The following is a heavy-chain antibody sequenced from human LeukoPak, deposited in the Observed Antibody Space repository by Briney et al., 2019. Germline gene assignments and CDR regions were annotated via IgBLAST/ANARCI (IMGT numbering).Heavy chain of an antibody. Sequence: SETLSLTCAVYGGSFSGYYWSWIRQPPGKGLEWIGEINHSGSTNYNPSLKSRVTISVDTSKNQFSLKLSSVTAADTAVYYCARVRAWVYGSCGSRRRPYYFDYWGQGTLVTVSS. V-gene: IGHV4-34*01. CDR1: GGSFSGYY. J-gene: IGHJ4*02. CDR2: INHSGST. CDR3: ARVRAWVYGSCGSRRRPYYFDY. D-gene: IGHD2-15*01.